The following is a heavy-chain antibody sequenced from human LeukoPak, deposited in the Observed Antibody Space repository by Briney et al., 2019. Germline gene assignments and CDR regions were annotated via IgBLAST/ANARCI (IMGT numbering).Heavy chain of an antibody. D-gene: IGHD3-10*01. V-gene: IGHV3-23*01. CDR3: AKTHEVNYYGSGSYYMDV. Sequence: GGSLRLSCAASGFTFSSYAMSWVRQAPGKGLEWVSAISGSGGSTYYADSVKGRFTISRDNSKNTLYLQMNSLRAEDTAVYSCAKTHEVNYYGSGSYYMDVWGQGTTVTVSS. J-gene: IGHJ6*02. CDR2: ISGSGGST. CDR1: GFTFSSYA.